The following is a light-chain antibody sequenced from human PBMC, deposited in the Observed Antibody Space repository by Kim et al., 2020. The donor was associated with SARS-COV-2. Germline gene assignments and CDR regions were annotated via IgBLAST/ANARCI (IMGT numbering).Light chain of an antibody. CDR1: QTVSSN. Sequence: ETVMTQSPGILSMSPGERATLSCRASQTVSSNLAWYQQKPGQAPRLLIYGASTRATDIPGRISGSGSGTEFTLTISSLQSEDFAVYYCQQYTNWPPTFGQGTKVDIK. CDR3: QQYTNWPPT. V-gene: IGKV3-15*01. CDR2: GAS. J-gene: IGKJ1*01.